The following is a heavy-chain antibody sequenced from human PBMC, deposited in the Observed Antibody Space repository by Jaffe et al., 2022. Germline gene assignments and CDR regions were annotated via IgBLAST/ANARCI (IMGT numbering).Heavy chain of an antibody. CDR3: ARDPIAAAGRSHYYYYYYMDV. Sequence: QVQLVQSGAEVKKPGASVKVSCKASGYTFTGYYMHWVRQAPGQGLEWMGWINPNSGGTNYAQKFQGRVTMTRDTSISTAYMELSRLRSDDTAVYYCARDPIAAAGRSHYYYYYYMDVWGKGTTVTVSS. J-gene: IGHJ6*03. V-gene: IGHV1-2*02. CDR1: GYTFTGYY. CDR2: INPNSGGT. D-gene: IGHD6-13*01.